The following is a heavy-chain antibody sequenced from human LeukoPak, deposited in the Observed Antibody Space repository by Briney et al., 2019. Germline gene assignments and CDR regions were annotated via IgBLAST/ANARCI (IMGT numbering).Heavy chain of an antibody. V-gene: IGHV5-51*01. CDR3: ARLSGSYWDYFDY. CDR1: GYTFSDYW. D-gene: IGHD1-26*01. J-gene: IGHJ4*02. CDR2: IYPGDSDT. Sequence: GESLKISCKASGYTFSDYWIGWVRQMPGKGLEWMGIIYPGDSDTRYSPSFQGQVTISADKSTSTAYLQWSSLKASDTAMYYCARLSGSYWDYFDYWGQGTLVTVPS.